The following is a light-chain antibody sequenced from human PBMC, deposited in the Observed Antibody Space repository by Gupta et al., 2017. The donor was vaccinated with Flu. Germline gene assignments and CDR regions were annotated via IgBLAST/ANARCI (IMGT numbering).Light chain of an antibody. V-gene: IGLV2-14*03. CDR1: SCDVGAYKY. CDR2: DVT. CDR3: SSDTSSVSYV. Sequence: TSCDVGAYKYVCWYQQPPGKPPKVMIYDVTNRPSGVSNRFSGSKSGNTASLTISVLQAEDEADYYCSSDTSSVSYVFGTGTKVTVL. J-gene: IGLJ1*01.